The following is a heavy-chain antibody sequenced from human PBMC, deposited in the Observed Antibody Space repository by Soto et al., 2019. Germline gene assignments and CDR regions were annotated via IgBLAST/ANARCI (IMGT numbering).Heavy chain of an antibody. CDR2: ISYDGSNK. J-gene: IGHJ4*02. V-gene: IGHV3-30-3*01. Sequence: GGSLRLSCAASGFTFSSYAMHWVRQAPGKGLEWVAVISYDGSNKYYADSVKGRFTISRDNSKNTLYLQMNSLRAEDTAVYYCARVKSGVGSFDYWGQGTLVTVSS. CDR3: ARVKSGVGSFDY. CDR1: GFTFSSYA. D-gene: IGHD3-10*01.